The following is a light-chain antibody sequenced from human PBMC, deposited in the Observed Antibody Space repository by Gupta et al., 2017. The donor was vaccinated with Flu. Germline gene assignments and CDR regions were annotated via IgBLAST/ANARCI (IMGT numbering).Light chain of an antibody. V-gene: IGKV1-39*01. CDR2: AAS. Sequence: DIQMTQSPSSLSASVGDRVTITCRTSQRISSYLNWYQQKPGKAPKLLITAASHLQSGVPSRFSGSGSGTDFTLTISSLQPEDFATYYCQQSYSNAFGPGTKVDLK. CDR3: QQSYSNA. CDR1: QRISSY. J-gene: IGKJ3*01.